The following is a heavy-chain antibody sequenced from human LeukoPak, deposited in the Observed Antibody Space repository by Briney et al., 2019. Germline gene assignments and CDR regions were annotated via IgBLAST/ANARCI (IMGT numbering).Heavy chain of an antibody. CDR2: INPSGGST. CDR1: GYTFTSYY. CDR3: ARIAARQDYFDY. J-gene: IGHJ4*02. Sequence: GASVKVSCKASGYTFTSYYMHWVRQAPGQGLEWMGIINPSGGSTSYAQKFQGRVTMTRDTSTSTAYMELRSLRSDDTAVYYCARIAARQDYFDYWGQGTLVTVSS. V-gene: IGHV1-46*01. D-gene: IGHD6-6*01.